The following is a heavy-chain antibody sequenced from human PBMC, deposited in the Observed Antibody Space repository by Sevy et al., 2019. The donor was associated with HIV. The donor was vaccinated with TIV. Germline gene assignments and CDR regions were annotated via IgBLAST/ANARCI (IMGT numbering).Heavy chain of an antibody. D-gene: IGHD6-19*01. CDR2: IIPILGTV. V-gene: IGHV1-69*13. Sequence: ASVKVSCKASGGTFSSYGISWVRQAPGQGLEWMGGIIPILGTVNYAQTFQGRVTITADESTKTAYMELSSLRSEDTAVYYCARGGGNGWYYFDYWGQKTLVTVSS. J-gene: IGHJ4*02. CDR3: ARGGGNGWYYFDY. CDR1: GGTFSSYG.